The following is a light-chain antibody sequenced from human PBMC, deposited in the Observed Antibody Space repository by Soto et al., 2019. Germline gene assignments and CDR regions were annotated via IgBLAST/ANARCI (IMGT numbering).Light chain of an antibody. Sequence: DIQMTQSPSTLSGSVGDRVTITCRASQTISSGLAWYQQKPGKAPKLLIYKASTLKSGGPTRFSGSGFGTEYTHTISSLQPDDFASYYCRHYNSYSEAFGQGTKVDIK. CDR2: KAS. V-gene: IGKV1-5*03. CDR3: RHYNSYSEA. CDR1: QTISSG. J-gene: IGKJ1*01.